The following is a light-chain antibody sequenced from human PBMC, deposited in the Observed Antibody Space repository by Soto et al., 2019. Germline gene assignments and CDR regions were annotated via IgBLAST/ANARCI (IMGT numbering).Light chain of an antibody. J-gene: IGLJ2*01. CDR1: RSNIGDNA. CDR3: AVWDDSLNGPV. CDR2: YDD. V-gene: IGLV1-36*01. Sequence: QSVLTQPPSVSEAPGQRGTISCSGSRSNIGDNAVNWYQQLPGKAPKLLIYYDDLLPSGVSDRFSGSKSGTSASLAISGLQSEDEADYYCAVWDDSLNGPVFGGGTKLTVL.